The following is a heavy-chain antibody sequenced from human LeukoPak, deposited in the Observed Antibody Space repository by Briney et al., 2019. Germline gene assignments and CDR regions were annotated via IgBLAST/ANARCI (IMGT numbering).Heavy chain of an antibody. CDR3: AKLPHYYDSWY. V-gene: IGHV3-23*01. CDR2: ISGSGGST. Sequence: GGSLRLSCAASGFTFSSYAMSWVRQAPGKGLEWVSAISGSGGSTYYADSVKGRFTISRDNSKNTLYLQTNSLRAEDTAVYYCAKLPHYYDSWYWGQGTLVTVSS. CDR1: GFTFSSYA. J-gene: IGHJ4*02. D-gene: IGHD3-22*01.